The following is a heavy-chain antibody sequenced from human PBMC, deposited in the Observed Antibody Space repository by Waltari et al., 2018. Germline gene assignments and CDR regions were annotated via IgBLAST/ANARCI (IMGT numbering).Heavy chain of an antibody. V-gene: IGHV4-61*02. CDR3: ARVSYGLDY. Sequence: QVQLQESGPGLVKPSQTLSLTCTVSGGSISSGSSYWSWIRQPAGKGLEWIGRIYTSGSTNYNPSLKSRVTISVDTSKNQFSLKLSSVTAADTAVYYCARVSYGLDYWGQGTLVTVSS. CDR2: IYTSGST. D-gene: IGHD5-18*01. J-gene: IGHJ4*02. CDR1: GGSISSGSSY.